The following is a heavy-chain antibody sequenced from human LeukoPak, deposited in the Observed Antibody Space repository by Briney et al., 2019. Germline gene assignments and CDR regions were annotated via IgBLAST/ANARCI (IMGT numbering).Heavy chain of an antibody. CDR2: INPNSGNT. CDR3: ARVARGFDP. CDR1: GHTFTSYD. J-gene: IGHJ5*02. Sequence: ASLKLSCKASGHTFTSYDVNWVRHATRHGREWMGWINPNSGNTGYAQKFQGRVTMTRNTSISTAYMELSSLRSEDTAVYYCARVARGFDPWGQGTLVTVSS. V-gene: IGHV1-8*01.